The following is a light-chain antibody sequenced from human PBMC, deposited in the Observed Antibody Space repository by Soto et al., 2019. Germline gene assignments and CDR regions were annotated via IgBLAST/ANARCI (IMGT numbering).Light chain of an antibody. CDR1: QTVGTY. CDR2: GAS. CDR3: QQYGSSPWT. J-gene: IGKJ1*01. V-gene: IGKV3-20*01. Sequence: TVLTQSPGTLSLSPGERATLSCRASQTVGTYLAWYQQKPGQAPRLLIYGASNRATGIPDRFSGSGSGTDFTLTISRLEPEDFGVYYCQQYGSSPWTFGQGTKVDIK.